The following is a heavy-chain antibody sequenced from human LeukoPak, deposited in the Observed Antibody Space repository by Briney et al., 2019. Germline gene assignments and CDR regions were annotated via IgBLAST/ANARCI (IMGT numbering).Heavy chain of an antibody. Sequence: PSETLSLTCTVSGVSISSYSWSWIRQPAGKGLEWIGRIYTSGSTKYNPSLKSRVTMSVDTSKNQFSLKLSYVTAADTAVYYCARVYDSSGYKPSGYYGMDVWGQGTTVTVSS. CDR3: ARVYDSSGYKPSGYYGMDV. CDR2: IYTSGST. J-gene: IGHJ6*02. V-gene: IGHV4-4*07. D-gene: IGHD3-22*01. CDR1: GVSISSYS.